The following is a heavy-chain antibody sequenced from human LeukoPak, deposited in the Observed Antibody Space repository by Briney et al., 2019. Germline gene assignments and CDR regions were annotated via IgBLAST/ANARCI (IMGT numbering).Heavy chain of an antibody. CDR3: ARKASYDYVWGSYRFAAFDI. V-gene: IGHV3-21*01. D-gene: IGHD3-16*02. CDR2: ISSSSSYI. CDR1: GLTFNTYG. Sequence: GGSLRRSCAASGLTFNTYGMNWVRQAPGKGLEWVSSISSSSSYIYYADSVKGRFTISRDNAKNSLYLQMNSLRAEDTAVYYCARKASYDYVWGSYRFAAFDIWGQGTMVTVSS. J-gene: IGHJ3*02.